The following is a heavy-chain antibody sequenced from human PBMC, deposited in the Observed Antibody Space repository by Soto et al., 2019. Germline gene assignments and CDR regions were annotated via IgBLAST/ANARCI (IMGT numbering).Heavy chain of an antibody. V-gene: IGHV3-30*18. Sequence: GGSLILSCAASGFTFSSYGMHWVRKAPGKGLEWVAVISYDGSNKYYADSVKGRFTISRDNSKNTLYLQMNSLRAEDTAVYYCAKSEWELHDYYGMDVWGQGTTVTVSS. CDR3: AKSEWELHDYYGMDV. CDR1: GFTFSSYG. D-gene: IGHD1-26*01. J-gene: IGHJ6*02. CDR2: ISYDGSNK.